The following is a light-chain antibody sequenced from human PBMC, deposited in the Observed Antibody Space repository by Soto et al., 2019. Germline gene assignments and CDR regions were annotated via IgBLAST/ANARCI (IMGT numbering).Light chain of an antibody. V-gene: IGKV3-20*01. CDR2: GAS. CDR1: QSVSSSY. CDR3: QQYGSSAWT. Sequence: EIVLTQSPGTLSLSPGERATLSCWASQSVSSSYLAWYQQKPGQAPRLLIYGASSRATGIPDRFSGSGSGTDFTLTISRLEPEDFAGYYCQQYGSSAWTFGQGTKVEIK. J-gene: IGKJ1*01.